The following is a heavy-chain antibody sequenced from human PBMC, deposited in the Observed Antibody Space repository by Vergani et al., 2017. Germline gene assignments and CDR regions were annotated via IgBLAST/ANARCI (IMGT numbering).Heavy chain of an antibody. Sequence: QVQLQQWGAGLLKPSETLSLTCAVYGGSFSGYYWSWIRQPPGKGLEWIGEINHSGSTNYNPSLKSRVTVSIDTSKNQFSLKLGSVTAAGTAVYYCARRVSGSGSRNWFDPWGQGTLVTVSS. J-gene: IGHJ5*02. CDR2: INHSGST. V-gene: IGHV4-34*01. CDR3: ARRVSGSGSRNWFDP. D-gene: IGHD3-10*01. CDR1: GGSFSGYY.